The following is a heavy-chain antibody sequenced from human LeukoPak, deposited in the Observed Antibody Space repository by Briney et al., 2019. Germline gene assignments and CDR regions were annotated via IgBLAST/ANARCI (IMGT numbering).Heavy chain of an antibody. CDR1: GYIFTDYY. CDR3: ARDDCSGGSCYPVGNWFDP. D-gene: IGHD2-15*01. Sequence: GASVKVSCKASGYIFTDYYMHWVRQAPGQGLEWMGWINPNSGGTNYAQKSQGRVTMTRDTSISTAYMELSRLRSDDTAVYYCARDDCSGGSCYPVGNWFDPWGQGTLVTVSS. CDR2: INPNSGGT. J-gene: IGHJ5*02. V-gene: IGHV1-2*02.